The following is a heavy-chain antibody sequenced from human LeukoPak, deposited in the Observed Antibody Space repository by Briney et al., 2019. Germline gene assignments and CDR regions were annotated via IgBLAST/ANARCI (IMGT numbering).Heavy chain of an antibody. D-gene: IGHD2-21*02. Sequence: ASVKVSCKASGYTFTGYYMHWVRQAPGQGLEWMGWINPNSGGTNYAQKFQGRVTMTRDTSISTAYMELSRLRSDDTAVYYCARSGSVNCGGDCFEYYFDYWGQGTLVTVSS. J-gene: IGHJ4*02. CDR3: ARSGSVNCGGDCFEYYFDY. CDR2: INPNSGGT. CDR1: GYTFTGYY. V-gene: IGHV1-2*02.